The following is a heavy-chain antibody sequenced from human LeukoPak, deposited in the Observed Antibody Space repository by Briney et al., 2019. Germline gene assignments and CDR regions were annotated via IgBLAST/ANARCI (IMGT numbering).Heavy chain of an antibody. CDR2: ISHDGSTK. Sequence: PGRSLRLSCAASGFTFDSYAIHWVRQAPGKGLTWVAAISHDGSTKHYAGSVKGRFTISRDNSKNTLYLQMNSLNTEDTALYYCTRERWLQSFDYWGQGTTVTVSS. V-gene: IGHV3-30*04. CDR3: TRERWLQSFDY. J-gene: IGHJ4*03. CDR1: GFTFDSYA. D-gene: IGHD5-24*01.